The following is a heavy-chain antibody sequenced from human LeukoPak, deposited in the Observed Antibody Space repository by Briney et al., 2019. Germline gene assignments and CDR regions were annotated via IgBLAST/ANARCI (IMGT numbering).Heavy chain of an antibody. CDR3: ARVDDFWSGYYTSGAFDI. Sequence: SETLSLTCTVSGGSISSYYWSWIRQPAGKGLEWIGRIYTSGSTNYNPSLRSRVTMSVDTSKNQFSLKLGSVTAADTAVYYCARVDDFWSGYYTSGAFDIWGQGTMVTVSS. J-gene: IGHJ3*02. V-gene: IGHV4-4*07. D-gene: IGHD3-3*01. CDR2: IYTSGST. CDR1: GGSISSYY.